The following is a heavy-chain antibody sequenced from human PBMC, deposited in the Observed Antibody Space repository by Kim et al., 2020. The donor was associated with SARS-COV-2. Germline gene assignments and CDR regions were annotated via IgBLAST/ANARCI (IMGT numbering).Heavy chain of an antibody. V-gene: IGHV1-18*01. CDR2: T. CDR3: ASSSPGIALDY. D-gene: IGHD6-13*01. J-gene: IGHJ4*02. Sequence: TNYAQKLQGRVTMTTDTSTSTAYMELRSLRSDDTAVYYCASSSPGIALDYWGQGTLVTVSS.